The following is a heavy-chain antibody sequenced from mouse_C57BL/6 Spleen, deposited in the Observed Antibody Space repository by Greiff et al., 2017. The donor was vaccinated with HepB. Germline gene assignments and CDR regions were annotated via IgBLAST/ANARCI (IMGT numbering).Heavy chain of an antibody. CDR3: AREGTVVATRDYYAMDY. Sequence: VQLQQSGAELARPGASVKLSCKASGYTFTSYGISWVKQRTGQGLEWIGEIYPRSGNTYYNEKFKGKATLTADKSSSTAYMELRSLTSEDAAVYFCAREGTVVATRDYYAMDYWGQGTSVTVSS. J-gene: IGHJ4*01. CDR2: IYPRSGNT. CDR1: GYTFTSYG. V-gene: IGHV1-81*01. D-gene: IGHD1-1*01.